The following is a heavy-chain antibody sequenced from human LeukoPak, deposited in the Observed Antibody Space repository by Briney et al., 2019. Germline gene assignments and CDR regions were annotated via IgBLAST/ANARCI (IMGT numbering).Heavy chain of an antibody. V-gene: IGHV4-4*07. CDR2: IYTNGGA. J-gene: IGHJ4*02. Sequence: SETLSLTCTVSGGSISSYYWSWIRQPAGKGLEWIGRIYTNGGASYNPSLKSRVTISIDASKNQFSLKLSSVTAADTAVYYCAREPPGYWGQGILVTVSS. CDR3: AREPPGY. CDR1: GGSISSYY.